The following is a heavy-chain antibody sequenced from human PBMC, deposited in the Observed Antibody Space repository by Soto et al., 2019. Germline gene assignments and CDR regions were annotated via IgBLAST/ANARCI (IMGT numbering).Heavy chain of an antibody. CDR2: IYQSGST. CDR1: GYSISIGNY. Sequence: SETLSLTCPVSGYSISIGNYWVCIRQPPGKRLEWIWSIYQSGSTYYNPSLRSRATISVETSKNQFSLKLSSVTAADTAVYYCARVLGAPVYYFDYWGQGTLVTVSS. J-gene: IGHJ4*02. CDR3: ARVLGAPVYYFDY. V-gene: IGHV4-38-2*02. D-gene: IGHD1-26*01.